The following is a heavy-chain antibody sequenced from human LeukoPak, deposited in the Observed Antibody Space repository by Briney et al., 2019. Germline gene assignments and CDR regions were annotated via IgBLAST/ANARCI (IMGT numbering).Heavy chain of an antibody. CDR1: GYTFTSYG. J-gene: IGHJ6*03. Sequence: ASVKVSCKASGYTFTSYGISWVRQAPGQGLEWMGWISAYNGNTNYAQKLQGRVTMTTDTSTSIAYMELRSLRSDDTAVYYCARDRARGSGSYTYYMDVWGKGTTVTISS. CDR2: ISAYNGNT. CDR3: ARDRARGSGSYTYYMDV. D-gene: IGHD3-10*01. V-gene: IGHV1-18*01.